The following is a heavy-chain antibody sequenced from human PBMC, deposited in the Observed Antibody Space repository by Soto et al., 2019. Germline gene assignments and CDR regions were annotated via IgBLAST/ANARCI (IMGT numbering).Heavy chain of an antibody. V-gene: IGHV4-59*08. CDR2: IYYSGST. CDR3: ARLVPPTVAYDY. D-gene: IGHD4-17*01. CDR1: GGSISSYY. Sequence: PSETLSLTCTVSGGSISSYYWSWIRQPPGKGLEWIGYIYYSGSTNYNPSLKSRVTISVDTSKNQLSLKLSSVTAADTAVYYCARLVPPTVAYDYWGQGTLVTVSS. J-gene: IGHJ4*02.